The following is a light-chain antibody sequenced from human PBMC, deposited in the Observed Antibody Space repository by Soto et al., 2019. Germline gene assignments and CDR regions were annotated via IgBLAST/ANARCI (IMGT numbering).Light chain of an antibody. CDR1: SSDVGGYNY. Sequence: QSVLTQSASESGSPGQSITISCTGTSSDVGGYNYVSWYQQHPGKAPKLMIYDVSNRPSGVSNRFSGSKSGNTASLTISGLQAEDEADYYCSSYTSSSTLGVFGGGTKLTVL. CDR3: SSYTSSSTLGV. J-gene: IGLJ2*01. CDR2: DVS. V-gene: IGLV2-14*01.